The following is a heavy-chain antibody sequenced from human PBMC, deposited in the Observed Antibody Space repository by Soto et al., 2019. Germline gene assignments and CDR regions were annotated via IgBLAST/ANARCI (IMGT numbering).Heavy chain of an antibody. Sequence: EVQLVESGGGLVQPGGSLRLSCAASGFTFSSYWMSWVRQAPGKGLEWVANIKQDGSEKYYVDSVKGRFTISRDNAKNSLSLQMNSLRAEDTAVYYCARHPTPHYYYYYMDVWGKGTTVTVSS. CDR1: GFTFSSYW. CDR2: IKQDGSEK. CDR3: ARHPTPHYYYYYMDV. J-gene: IGHJ6*03. V-gene: IGHV3-7*01. D-gene: IGHD2-15*01.